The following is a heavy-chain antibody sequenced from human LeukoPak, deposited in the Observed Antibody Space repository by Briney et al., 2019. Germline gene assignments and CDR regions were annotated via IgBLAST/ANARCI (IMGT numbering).Heavy chain of an antibody. CDR1: GFIFDDYA. CDR2: ISWKSDSM. Sequence: GGSLRLSCEASGFIFDDYAMHWVRQAPGKGLEWVSGISWKSDSMRYADSVKGRFTISRDNAKNSLYLQMNSLRAEDTAVYYCARDYGGSSPFDYWGQGTLVTVSS. V-gene: IGHV3-9*01. J-gene: IGHJ4*02. D-gene: IGHD4-23*01. CDR3: ARDYGGSSPFDY.